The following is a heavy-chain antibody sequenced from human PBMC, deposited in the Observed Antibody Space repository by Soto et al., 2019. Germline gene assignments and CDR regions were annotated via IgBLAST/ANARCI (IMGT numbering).Heavy chain of an antibody. Sequence: SETLSLTCTASGSSITSYFRTWIRQPPGKGLEWIGRIYTSGITNYNPSLKSRVTMTVDTSKNQFSLNLTSLTAADTAIYFCAREGYARGLDYWGQGTLVTVSS. CDR2: IYTSGIT. CDR1: GSSITSYF. V-gene: IGHV4-4*07. CDR3: AREGYARGLDY. D-gene: IGHD3-16*01. J-gene: IGHJ4*02.